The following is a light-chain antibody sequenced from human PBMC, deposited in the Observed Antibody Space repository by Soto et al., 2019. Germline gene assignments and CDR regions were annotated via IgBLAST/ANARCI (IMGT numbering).Light chain of an antibody. J-gene: IGKJ2*01. CDR2: KAS. V-gene: IGKV1-5*03. CDR3: QHYFSYPYA. CDR1: QSVLTW. Sequence: DIQMTQSPATLSASVGDTVSITCRASQSVLTWLAWYQQKPGKAPNLLIYKASRFPDGVPSRFSGSGSGTDFTLTISSLRPDDFASYFFQHYFSYPYAFGQGTKLEI.